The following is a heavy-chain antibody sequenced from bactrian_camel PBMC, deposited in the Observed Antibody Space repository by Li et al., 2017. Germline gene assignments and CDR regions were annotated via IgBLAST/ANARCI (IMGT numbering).Heavy chain of an antibody. J-gene: IGHJ4*01. CDR3: AAVSRSSCVVGFDAEY. Sequence: VQLVESGGGSVHAGGSLTLSCAASGYTYAASGYCMAWFRQAQGKEREGVAAIESDGSTTYADSVKGRFTISKDNAKRSLYLQMNSLQPEDTAMYYCAAVSRSSCVVGFDAEYWGQGTQVTVS. D-gene: IGHD5*01. CDR1: GYTYAASGYC. CDR2: IESDGST. V-gene: IGHV3S55*01.